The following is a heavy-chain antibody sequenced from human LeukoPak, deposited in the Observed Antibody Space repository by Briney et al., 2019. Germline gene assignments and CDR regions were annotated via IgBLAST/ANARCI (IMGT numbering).Heavy chain of an antibody. CDR1: GYTFTGYY. CDR3: ATTRSYYDSSGYSVYYFDY. D-gene: IGHD3-22*01. V-gene: IGHV1-2*02. Sequence: ASVKVSCKASGYTFTGYYMHWVRQAPGQGLEWMGWINPNSGGTNYAQKFQGRVTMTRDTSISTAYMELSRLRSDDTAVYYCATTRSYYDSSGYSVYYFDYWGQGTLVTVSS. J-gene: IGHJ4*02. CDR2: INPNSGGT.